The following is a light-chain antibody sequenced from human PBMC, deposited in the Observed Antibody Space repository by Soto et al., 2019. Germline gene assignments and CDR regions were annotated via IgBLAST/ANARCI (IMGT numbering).Light chain of an antibody. CDR3: LQHNSYPWT. CDR2: AAS. J-gene: IGKJ1*01. Sequence: DIQLTQSPSSLSASLGDRVTITCRASQGIRSDLCWFQQKPGKAPKRLISAASRLESGVPSRFSGSGSGTEFTLTISSLQPEDFATYYCLQHNSYPWTFGQGTKVDIK. CDR1: QGIRSD. V-gene: IGKV1-17*01.